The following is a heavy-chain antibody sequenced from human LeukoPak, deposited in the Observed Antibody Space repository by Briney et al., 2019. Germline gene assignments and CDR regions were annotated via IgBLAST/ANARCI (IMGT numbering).Heavy chain of an antibody. CDR2: IYYSEST. V-gene: IGHV4-59*08. Sequence: SETLSLTCTVSGGSISSYYWSWIRQPPGKGLEWIGYIYYSESTNYNPSLKSRVTISVDTSKNQFSLRLSSVTAADTAVYYCARALAYGSGSYQAVDYWGQGTLVTVSS. CDR3: ARALAYGSGSYQAVDY. D-gene: IGHD3-10*01. J-gene: IGHJ4*02. CDR1: GGSISSYY.